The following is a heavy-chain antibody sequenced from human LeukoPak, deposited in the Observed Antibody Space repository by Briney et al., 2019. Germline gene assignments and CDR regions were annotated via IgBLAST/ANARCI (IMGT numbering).Heavy chain of an antibody. CDR3: ARGRGITIFGVALDDAFDI. V-gene: IGHV1-2*02. CDR2: INPNSGGT. D-gene: IGHD3-3*01. Sequence: ASVKVSCKASGYTFTGYYMHWVRQAPGQGLEWMGWINPNSGGTNYAQKFQGRVTMTRDTSISTAYMELSRLRSDDTAVYYCARGRGITIFGVALDDAFDIWGQGTMVTVSS. CDR1: GYTFTGYY. J-gene: IGHJ3*02.